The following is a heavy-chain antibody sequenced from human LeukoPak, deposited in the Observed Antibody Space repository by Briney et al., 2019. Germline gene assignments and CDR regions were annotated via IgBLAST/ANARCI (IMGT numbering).Heavy chain of an antibody. CDR1: GYTFTSYG. CDR2: ISAYNGNT. V-gene: IGHV1-18*01. J-gene: IGHJ4*02. D-gene: IGHD1-26*01. Sequence: ASVKVSCKASGYTFTSYGISWVRQAPGQGLEWMGWISAYNGNTNYAQKLQGRVTMTTDTSTSTAYMELRSLRSDDTAVYYCARDHPGAGATDIDYWGQGTLVTVSS. CDR3: ARDHPGAGATDIDY.